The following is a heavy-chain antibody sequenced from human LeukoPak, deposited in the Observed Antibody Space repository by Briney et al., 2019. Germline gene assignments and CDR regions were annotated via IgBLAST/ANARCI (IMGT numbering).Heavy chain of an antibody. Sequence: SETLSLTCAVYGGSFSGYYWSWIRQPPGKGLEWIGEINHSGSTNYNPSLKSRVTISVDTSKNQFSLKLSSVTAADTAVYYCARSNTYYYDSSGYYFIHWGQGTLVTVSS. CDR2: INHSGST. J-gene: IGHJ4*02. CDR3: ARSNTYYYDSSGYYFIH. CDR1: GGSFSGYY. V-gene: IGHV4-34*01. D-gene: IGHD3-22*01.